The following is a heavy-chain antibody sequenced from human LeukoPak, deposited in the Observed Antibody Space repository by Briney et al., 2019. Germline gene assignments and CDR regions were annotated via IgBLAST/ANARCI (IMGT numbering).Heavy chain of an antibody. V-gene: IGHV4-31*03. J-gene: IGHJ4*02. CDR1: GGSISSGGYY. Sequence: SETLSLTCTVSGGSISSGGYYWSWIRQHPGKGLEWIGYIYYSGSTYYNPSLKSRVTISVDTSKNQFSLKLSSVTAADTAVYYCARDGYYGSGPPDYWGRGTLVTVSS. CDR2: IYYSGST. CDR3: ARDGYYGSGPPDY. D-gene: IGHD3-10*01.